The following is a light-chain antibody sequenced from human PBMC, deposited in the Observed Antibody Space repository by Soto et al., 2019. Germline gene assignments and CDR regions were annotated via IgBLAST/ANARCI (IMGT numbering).Light chain of an antibody. CDR1: QSVRGH. Sequence: EIVLTQSPVILSVSPGERATLSCRASQSVRGHLAWYQQRPGQAPRLLIYGASTRAAGIPARFSGSGSGTEFTLTISSLQSEDFVVYYCQQYDKWITFGQGTRLEIK. CDR3: QQYDKWIT. J-gene: IGKJ5*01. V-gene: IGKV3D-15*01. CDR2: GAS.